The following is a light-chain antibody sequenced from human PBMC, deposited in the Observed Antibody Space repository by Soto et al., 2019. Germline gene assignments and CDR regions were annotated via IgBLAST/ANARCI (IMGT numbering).Light chain of an antibody. V-gene: IGKV1-6*01. CDR2: AAS. CDR1: QGIRND. J-gene: IGKJ1*01. CDR3: QQSYSTPWT. Sequence: AIQMTQSPSSLSASVGDRVTISCRASQGIRNDLAWYQQKPGKAPKLLIFAASNLQSGVPSRFSGSGSGTDFTLTISRLQPEDFATYYCQQSYSTPWTFGQGTKVDIK.